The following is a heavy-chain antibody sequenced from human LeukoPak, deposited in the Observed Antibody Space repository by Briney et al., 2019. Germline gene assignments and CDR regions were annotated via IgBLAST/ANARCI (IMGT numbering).Heavy chain of an antibody. CDR1: GYTFTSYG. Sequence: ASVKVSCTASGYTFTSYGISWVRQAPGQGLEWMGWISAYNGNTNYAQKLQGRVTMTTDTSTSTAYMELRSLRSDDTAVYYCAREWAVAGTHDYWGQGTLVTVSS. V-gene: IGHV1-18*01. D-gene: IGHD6-19*01. CDR2: ISAYNGNT. CDR3: AREWAVAGTHDY. J-gene: IGHJ4*02.